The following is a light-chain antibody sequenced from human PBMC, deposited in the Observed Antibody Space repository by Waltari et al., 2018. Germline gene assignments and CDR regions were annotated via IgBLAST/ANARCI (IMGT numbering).Light chain of an antibody. V-gene: IGKV6D-21*02. J-gene: IGKJ1*01. Sequence: EIVLTQSPDFQSVTPEEKVTITCRASQNIGSRLHWYQQKPNQSPKLLIKYASQSISGVPSGFSGSGSGTDFTLTINSLEAEDAAVHYCHQIASLPRTFCPGTKVEIK. CDR3: HQIASLPRT. CDR1: QNIGSR. CDR2: YAS.